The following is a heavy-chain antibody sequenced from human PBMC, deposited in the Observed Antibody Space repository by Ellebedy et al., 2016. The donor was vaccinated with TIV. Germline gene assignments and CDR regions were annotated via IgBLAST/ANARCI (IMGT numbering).Heavy chain of an antibody. D-gene: IGHD2-21*02. Sequence: MPSETLSLTCTVSGDSIRGSAYFRGWIRQPPGKGLEWIGETNHSGSTNYNSSLKSRVTISLDTSKNQFSLKLSSVTAADTAVYYCSRGVTDQNWGQGILVTVSS. V-gene: IGHV4-39*07. CDR3: SRGVTDQN. J-gene: IGHJ4*02. CDR1: GDSIRGSAYF. CDR2: TNHSGST.